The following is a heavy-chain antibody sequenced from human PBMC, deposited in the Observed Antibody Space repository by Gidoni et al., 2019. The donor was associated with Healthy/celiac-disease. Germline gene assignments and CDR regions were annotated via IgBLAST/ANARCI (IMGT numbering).Heavy chain of an antibody. CDR1: GFTFDDYA. Sequence: EVQLVESGGGLVQPGRSLRLSCAASGFTFDDYAMHWVRQAPGKGLGCVSGISWNSGSIGYADSVKGRFTISRDNAKNSLYLQMNSLRAEDTALYYCAKAPGYSSSWYDYWGQGTLVTVSS. J-gene: IGHJ4*02. D-gene: IGHD6-13*01. V-gene: IGHV3-9*01. CDR2: ISWNSGSI. CDR3: AKAPGYSSSWYDY.